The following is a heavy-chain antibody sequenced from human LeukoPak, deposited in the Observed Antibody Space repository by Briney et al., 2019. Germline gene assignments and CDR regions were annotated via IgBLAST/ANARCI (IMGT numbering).Heavy chain of an antibody. CDR1: GFSFSSYS. CDR3: ARAPSGYYAEYFQH. D-gene: IGHD3-22*01. CDR2: ISSSSNYI. J-gene: IGHJ1*01. Sequence: KTGGSLRLSCAASGFSFSSYSMKWVRQAPGKGLEWVSSISSSSNYIYYADSVKGRFTISRDNAKNSLYLQMNSLRAEDTAVYYCARAPSGYYAEYFQHWGQGTLVTVSS. V-gene: IGHV3-21*01.